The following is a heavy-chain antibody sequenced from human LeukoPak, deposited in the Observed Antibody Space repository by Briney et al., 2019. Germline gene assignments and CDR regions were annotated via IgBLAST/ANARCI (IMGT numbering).Heavy chain of an antibody. D-gene: IGHD3-22*01. CDR2: IIPIFGTA. CDR1: GGTFSSYA. Sequence: SVTVSCKASGGTFSSYAISWVRQAPGQGLEWMGGIIPIFGTANYAQKFQGRVTITADESTSTAYMELSSLRSEDTAVYYCAREFLSYYYDSSGYYRNWFDPWGQGTLVTVSS. CDR3: AREFLSYYYDSSGYYRNWFDP. V-gene: IGHV1-69*13. J-gene: IGHJ5*02.